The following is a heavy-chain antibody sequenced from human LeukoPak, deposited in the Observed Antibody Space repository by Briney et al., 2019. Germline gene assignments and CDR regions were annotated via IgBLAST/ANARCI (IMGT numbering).Heavy chain of an antibody. J-gene: IGHJ4*02. Sequence: ASVTVSCKASGYTVTSYYIHWMRQAPGQGLEWMGIINPGSGTTTYAQKFQGRVTMTRDTSTSTVYMELSSLRSEDTAVYYCARGISGGSTVTYFFDYWGQGTLVTVSS. V-gene: IGHV1-46*01. CDR2: INPGSGTT. D-gene: IGHD4-11*01. CDR1: GYTVTSYY. CDR3: ARGISGGSTVTYFFDY.